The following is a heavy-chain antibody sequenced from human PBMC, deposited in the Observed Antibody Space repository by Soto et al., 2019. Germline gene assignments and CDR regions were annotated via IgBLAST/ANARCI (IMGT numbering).Heavy chain of an antibody. CDR3: ARRRDGYIYFDY. CDR1: GGSISSYS. V-gene: IGHV4-59*08. D-gene: IGHD5-12*01. Sequence: SETLSLTCTVSGGSISSYSWRWIRQPPGKGLEWIGYIYYSGNTNYNPSLKSRVTISVDTSKNQFSLNLSSVTAADTAVYYCARRRDGYIYFDYWGQGTLVTVSS. J-gene: IGHJ4*02. CDR2: IYYSGNT.